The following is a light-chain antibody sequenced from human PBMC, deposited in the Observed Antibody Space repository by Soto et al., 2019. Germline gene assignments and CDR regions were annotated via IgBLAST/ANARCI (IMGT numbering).Light chain of an antibody. CDR1: QSVSDN. V-gene: IGKV3D-15*01. CDR2: GAS. J-gene: IGKJ4*01. Sequence: IVVWQSPVTLSASPGERATLSCRASQSVSDNLAWYQQKPGQAPRLLFYGASTRATGIPARFSGSGSGTEFTLTISSLQSEDFAVYYCQQYNNWPLTFGGGTKVDVK. CDR3: QQYNNWPLT.